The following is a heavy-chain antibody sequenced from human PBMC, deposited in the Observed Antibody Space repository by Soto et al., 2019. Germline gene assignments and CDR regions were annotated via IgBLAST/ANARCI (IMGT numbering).Heavy chain of an antibody. CDR1: GYTFTSYD. J-gene: IGHJ6*03. CDR2: MNPNSGNT. D-gene: IGHD6-13*01. V-gene: IGHV1-8*01. CDR3: AREAAAEIYYYYMDV. Sequence: ASVKVSCKASGYTFTSYDINWVRQAPGQGLEWMGWMNPNSGNTGYAQKFQGRVTMTRNTSISTAYMELSSLRSEDTAVYYCAREAAAEIYYYYMDVWGEGTTVTVSS.